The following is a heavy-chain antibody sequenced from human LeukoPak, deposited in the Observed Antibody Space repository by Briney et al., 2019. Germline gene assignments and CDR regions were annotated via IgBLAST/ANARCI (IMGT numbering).Heavy chain of an antibody. J-gene: IGHJ5*02. CDR2: INHSGST. V-gene: IGHV4-34*01. CDR3: ARGGLIVVVPAAIRRFDP. D-gene: IGHD2-2*01. Sequence: SETLSLTCAVYGGSFSGYYWSWIRQPPGKGLERIGEINHSGSTNYNPSLKSRVTISVDTSKNQFSLKLSSVTAADTAVYYCARGGLIVVVPAAIRRFDPWGQGTLVTVSS. CDR1: GGSFSGYY.